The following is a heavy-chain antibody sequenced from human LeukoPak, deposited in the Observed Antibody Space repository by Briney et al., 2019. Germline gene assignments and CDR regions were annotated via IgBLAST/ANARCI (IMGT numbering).Heavy chain of an antibody. V-gene: IGHV1-18*01. Sequence: ASAKVSCKASGYTFTSYGISWVRQAPGQGLEWMGWISAYNGNTNYAQKLQGRVTMTTDTSTSTAYMELRSLRSDDTAVYYCARDKVIRDGYNANWFDPWGQGTLVTVSS. CDR3: ARDKVIRDGYNANWFDP. CDR2: ISAYNGNT. J-gene: IGHJ5*02. CDR1: GYTFTSYG. D-gene: IGHD5-24*01.